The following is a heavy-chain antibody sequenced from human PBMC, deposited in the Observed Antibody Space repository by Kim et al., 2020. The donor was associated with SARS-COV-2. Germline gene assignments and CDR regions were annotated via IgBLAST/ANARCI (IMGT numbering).Heavy chain of an antibody. J-gene: IGHJ6*02. Sequence: GGSLRLSCAASGFTFSSYSMNWVRQAPGKGLEWVSSISSSSSYIYYADSGKGRFTISRDNAKNSLYLQMKSLRAEDTAVYYCARGQIYYDCWNGRSPYGIDVWGQGPTVTVSS. CDR1: GFTFSSYS. V-gene: IGHV3-21*01. CDR2: ISSSSSYI. D-gene: IGHD3-3*01. CDR3: ARGQIYYDCWNGRSPYGIDV.